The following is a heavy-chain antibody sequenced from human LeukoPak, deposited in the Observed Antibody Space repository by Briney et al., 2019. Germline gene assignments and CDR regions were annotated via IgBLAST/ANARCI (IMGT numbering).Heavy chain of an antibody. D-gene: IGHD1-7*01. CDR2: IYYSGST. J-gene: IGHJ5*02. Sequence: SETLSLTCTVSGGSISSGGYYWSWIRQHPGKGLEWIGYIYYSGSTYYNPSLKSRVTISVDTSKNQFSLKLSSVTAADTAVYYCARLAGTTRLYNRWGQGTLVTVSS. CDR3: ARLAGTTRLYNR. V-gene: IGHV4-31*03. CDR1: GGSISSGGYY.